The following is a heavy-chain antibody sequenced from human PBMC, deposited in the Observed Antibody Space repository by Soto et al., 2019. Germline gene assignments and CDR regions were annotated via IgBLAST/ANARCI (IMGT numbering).Heavy chain of an antibody. CDR2: ISGRGGST. J-gene: IGHJ6*02. CDR1: GFTFSSYA. D-gene: IGHD3-10*01. Sequence: GGSLRLSCAASGFTFSSYAMSWVRQAPGKGLEWVSAISGRGGSTYYADSVKGRFTISRANSKNTLYLQMNSLRAEDTAVYYCAKVGSSVTSGSYPVNYSYYGMDVWGQGTTVTVSS. V-gene: IGHV3-23*01. CDR3: AKVGSSVTSGSYPVNYSYYGMDV.